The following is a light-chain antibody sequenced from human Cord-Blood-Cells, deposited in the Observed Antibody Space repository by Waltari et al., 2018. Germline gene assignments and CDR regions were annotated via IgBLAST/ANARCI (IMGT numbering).Light chain of an antibody. J-gene: IGKJ2*01. CDR1: QSVSSSY. V-gene: IGKV3-20*01. Sequence: ESVLTQSPGTLSLSPGERATRSCRASQSVSSSYLAWYQQKPGQAPRLLIYGASSRATGIPDRFSGSGSGTDFTLTISRLEPEDFAVYYCQQYGSSPHTFGQGTKLEIK. CDR2: GAS. CDR3: QQYGSSPHT.